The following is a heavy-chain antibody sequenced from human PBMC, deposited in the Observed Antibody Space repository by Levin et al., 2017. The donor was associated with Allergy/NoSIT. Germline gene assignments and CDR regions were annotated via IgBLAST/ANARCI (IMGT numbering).Heavy chain of an antibody. CDR2: IRNKARSYTT. D-gene: IGHD5-18*01. V-gene: IGHV3-72*01. CDR3: ASLNGNNYDPPLGS. J-gene: IGHJ4*02. CDR1: GFTFSDHY. Sequence: PGGSLRLSCAASGFTFSDHYMDWVRQAPGKGLEWLARIRNKARSYTTEYAASVKGRFTISRDDSKTSLYLQMNSLKTEDTAVYYCASLNGNNYDPPLGSWGQGTLVTVSS.